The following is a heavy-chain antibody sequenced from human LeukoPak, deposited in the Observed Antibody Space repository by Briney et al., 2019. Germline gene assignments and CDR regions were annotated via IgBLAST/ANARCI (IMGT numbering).Heavy chain of an antibody. J-gene: IGHJ5*01. CDR3: ARLSTGGTPFNWFDS. Sequence: PSETLSLTSTVSGGSISIYYWTWIRQPPGKGLEWIGYIYYSGNTNYNPSLKSRVTMSVDTSKNQFSLKLNSVTAADTAVYYCARLSTGGTPFNWFDSWGQGALVTVSS. V-gene: IGHV4-59*08. CDR2: IYYSGNT. D-gene: IGHD6-13*01. CDR1: GGSISIYY.